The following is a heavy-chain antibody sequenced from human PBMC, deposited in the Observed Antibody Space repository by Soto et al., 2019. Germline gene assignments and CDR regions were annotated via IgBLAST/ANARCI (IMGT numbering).Heavy chain of an antibody. D-gene: IGHD2-2*03. Sequence: ASVKVSCKASGYTFTSYGSSWVRQAPGQGLEWMGWISAHNGNTNYAQKLQGRVTMTTDTSTSTAYMELRSLRSDDTAVYYCARVGYCSSTSCLYPFDYWGQGTLVTVSS. J-gene: IGHJ4*02. CDR1: GYTFTSYG. CDR2: ISAHNGNT. CDR3: ARVGYCSSTSCLYPFDY. V-gene: IGHV1-18*01.